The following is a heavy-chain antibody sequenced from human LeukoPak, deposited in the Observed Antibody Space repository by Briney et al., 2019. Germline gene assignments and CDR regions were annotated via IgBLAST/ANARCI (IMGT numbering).Heavy chain of an antibody. Sequence: GGSLRLSCAASGFTLSSYRMHWVRQAPGKGLVWVSRINSDGSSTSYADSVKGRFTISRDNAKNTLYLQMNSLRAEDTAVYYCAREEALEITMVRGVIYTYYYYYGMDVWGQGTTVTVSS. V-gene: IGHV3-74*01. CDR3: AREEALEITMVRGVIYTYYYYYGMDV. CDR2: INSDGSST. J-gene: IGHJ6*02. CDR1: GFTLSSYR. D-gene: IGHD3-10*01.